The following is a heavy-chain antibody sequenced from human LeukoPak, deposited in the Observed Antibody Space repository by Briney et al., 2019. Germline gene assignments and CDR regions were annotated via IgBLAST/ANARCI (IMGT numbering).Heavy chain of an antibody. CDR3: ARGSVVAATLYYYYYGMDV. CDR1: GGTFSSYA. D-gene: IGHD2-15*01. V-gene: IGHV1-69*04. Sequence: SVKVSCKASGGTFSSYAISWVRQAPGQGLEWMGRIIPILGIANYAQKFQGRVTITADKSTSTAYMELSSLRSEDTAVYYCARGSVVAATLYYYYYGMDVWGQGTTVTVSS. CDR2: IIPILGIA. J-gene: IGHJ6*02.